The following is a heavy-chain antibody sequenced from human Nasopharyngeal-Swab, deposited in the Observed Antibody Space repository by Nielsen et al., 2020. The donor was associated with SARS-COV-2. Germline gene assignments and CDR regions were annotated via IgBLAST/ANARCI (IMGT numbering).Heavy chain of an antibody. CDR3: TTDYYFDY. CDR2: IGDKDHNYAT. V-gene: IGHV3-73*01. CDR1: GFTFNNYN. Sequence: GESLKISCAASGFTFNNYNFNWVRQAPGKGLEWLGRIGDKDHNYATTYGASVKGRFTISRDDSTNTAFLQMDSLKTEDTALYYCTTDYYFDYWGQGTLVTVSS. J-gene: IGHJ4*02.